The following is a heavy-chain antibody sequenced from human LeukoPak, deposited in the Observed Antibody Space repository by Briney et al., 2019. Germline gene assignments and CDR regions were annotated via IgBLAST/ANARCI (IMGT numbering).Heavy chain of an antibody. CDR3: AREGSALRDLNYFDF. CDR2: ISAYNGNT. Sequence: GASVKVPCKASGYTFTSYGISWVRQAPGQGLEWMVWISAYNGNTNYAQKLQGRVTMTTDTSTSTAYMELRSLRSDDTAVYYCAREGSALRDLNYFDFWGQGTLVTVSS. V-gene: IGHV1-18*01. D-gene: IGHD3-10*01. J-gene: IGHJ4*02. CDR1: GYTFTSYG.